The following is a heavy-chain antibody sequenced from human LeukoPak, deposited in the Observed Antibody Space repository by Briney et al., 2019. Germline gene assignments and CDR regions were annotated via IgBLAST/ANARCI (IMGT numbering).Heavy chain of an antibody. CDR3: AKVWGLLRTFDY. Sequence: SGGSLRLSCAASGFTFSSYAMSWVRQAPGKGLEWFSAISGSGGSTYYADSVKGRFTISRDNSKNTLYLQMNSLRAEDTAVYYCAKVWGLLRTFDYWGQGTLVTVSS. V-gene: IGHV3-23*01. CDR1: GFTFSSYA. J-gene: IGHJ4*02. D-gene: IGHD1-26*01. CDR2: ISGSGGST.